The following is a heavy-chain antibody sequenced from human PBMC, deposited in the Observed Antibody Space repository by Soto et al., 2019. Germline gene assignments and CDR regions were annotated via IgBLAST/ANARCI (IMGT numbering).Heavy chain of an antibody. V-gene: IGHV4-30-2*01. CDR2: IYHSGTT. J-gene: IGHJ4*02. CDR3: ARGKDGWRAPGFDH. D-gene: IGHD2-15*01. CDR1: GGSISSGGYS. Sequence: SETLSLTCAVSGGSISSGGYSWSWIRQPPGKGLEWIGYIYHSGTTYYNPSLKSRVTISVDRSENQFSLNLSSVTAADTAVYYWARGKDGWRAPGFDHWGQGTLVTVSS.